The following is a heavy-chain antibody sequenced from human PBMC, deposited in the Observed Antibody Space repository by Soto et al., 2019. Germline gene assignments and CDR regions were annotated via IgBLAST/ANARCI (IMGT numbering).Heavy chain of an antibody. D-gene: IGHD4-4*01. CDR3: AKDRTYGSNCSDC. CDR1: GFTFSSYG. J-gene: IGHJ4*02. CDR2: ISYDGSNK. V-gene: IGHV3-30*18. Sequence: QVQLVESGGGVVQPGRSLRLSCAASGFTFSSYGMHWVRQAPGKGLEWVAVISYDGSNKYYADSVKGRFTISRDNSKNALYLQMNSRRAEDTAVYYCAKDRTYGSNCSDCWGQGTLVTVSS.